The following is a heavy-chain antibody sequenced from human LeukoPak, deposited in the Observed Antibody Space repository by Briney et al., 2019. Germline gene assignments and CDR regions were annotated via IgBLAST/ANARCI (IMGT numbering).Heavy chain of an antibody. Sequence: GGSLRLSCAASGFTFSSYSMNWVRQAPGKGLEWVSSISSSSSYIYYADSVKGRFTISRDNAKNSLYLQMNSLRAEDTAVYYCARDLYYYGSGSYRRFDYWGQGTLVTVSS. V-gene: IGHV3-21*01. CDR3: ARDLYYYGSGSYRRFDY. D-gene: IGHD3-10*01. J-gene: IGHJ4*02. CDR2: ISSSSSYI. CDR1: GFTFSSYS.